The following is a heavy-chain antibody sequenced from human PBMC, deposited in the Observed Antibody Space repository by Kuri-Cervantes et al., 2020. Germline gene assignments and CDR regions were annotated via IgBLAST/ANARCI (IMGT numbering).Heavy chain of an antibody. J-gene: IGHJ6*03. CDR3: AREELWFREPEPDYYYYYMDV. CDR2: INAGNGNT. CDR1: GYTLTSYG. V-gene: IGHV1-3*01. Sequence: ASVKVSCKASGYTLTSYGISWVRQAPGQGLQWMGWINAGNGNTKYSQKFQGRVTITRDTSASTAYMELSSLRSEDTAVYYCAREELWFREPEPDYYYYYMDVWGKGTTVTVSS. D-gene: IGHD3-10*01.